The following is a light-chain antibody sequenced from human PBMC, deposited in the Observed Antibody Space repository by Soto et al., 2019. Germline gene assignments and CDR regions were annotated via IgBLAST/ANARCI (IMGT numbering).Light chain of an antibody. J-gene: IGLJ1*01. CDR1: SSNIGAGYD. CDR2: GNS. CDR3: QSYDSGLSGYV. Sequence: QSVLTQPPSVSGAPGQRVTISCTGSSSNIGAGYDVHWYQQLPGTAPKLLIYGNSNRPSGVPDRFSGSKSGTSASLAITGLQVEDEADYYCQSYDSGLSGYVFGTGTKLTVL. V-gene: IGLV1-40*01.